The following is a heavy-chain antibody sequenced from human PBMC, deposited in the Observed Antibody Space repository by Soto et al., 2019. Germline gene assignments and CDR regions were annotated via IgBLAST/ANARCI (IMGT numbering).Heavy chain of an antibody. CDR1: GYTFTSYY. J-gene: IGHJ6*02. V-gene: IGHV1-46*01. CDR2: INPSGGST. Sequence: QVQLVQSGAEVKKPGASVKVSCKASGYTFTSYYMHWVRQAPGQGLEWMGIINPSGGSTSDAQKFQGRVTMPRDTPPSTVVLELSILRSGDRAVYFCARGGGAGVDRDGSSASCSPSRRYGMDVWGRGTTVTVSS. CDR3: ARGGGAGVDRDGSSASCSPSRRYGMDV. D-gene: IGHD2-2*01.